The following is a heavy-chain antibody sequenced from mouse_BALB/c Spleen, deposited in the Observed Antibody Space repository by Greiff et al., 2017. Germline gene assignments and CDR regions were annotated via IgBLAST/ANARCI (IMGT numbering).Heavy chain of an antibody. V-gene: IGHV3-8*02. CDR2: ISYSGST. CDR1: GDSITSGY. D-gene: IGHD1-1*01. Sequence: VQLQQSGPSLVKPSQTLSLTCSVTGDSITSGYWNWIRKFPGNKLEYMGYISYSGSTYYNPSLKSRISITRDTSKNQYYLQLNSVTTEDTATYYCARYADYYGSRAWFAYWGQGTLVTVSA. J-gene: IGHJ3*01. CDR3: ARYADYYGSRAWFAY.